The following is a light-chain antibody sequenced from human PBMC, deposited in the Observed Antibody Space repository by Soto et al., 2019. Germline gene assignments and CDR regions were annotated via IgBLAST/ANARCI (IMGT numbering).Light chain of an antibody. Sequence: DIQMTQSPSSLSASVGDRVTITCRASQSISTYLSWYQQKPWNVPKLLIYGASSLKTGVPSRFSGSGSGTEFIFTISSLQPEDFATYYCQQYHSSPTWTFGQGTKVDIK. CDR2: GAS. CDR3: QQYHSSPTWT. CDR1: QSISTY. V-gene: IGKV1-39*01. J-gene: IGKJ1*01.